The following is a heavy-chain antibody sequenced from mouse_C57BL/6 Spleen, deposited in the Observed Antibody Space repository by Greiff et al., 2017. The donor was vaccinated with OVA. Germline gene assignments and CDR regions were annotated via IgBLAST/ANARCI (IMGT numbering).Heavy chain of an antibody. CDR2: IDPSDSET. V-gene: IGHV1-52*01. J-gene: IGHJ4*01. Sequence: QVQLQQSGAELVRPGSSVKLSCKASGYTFTSYWMHWVKQRPIQGLEWIGNIDPSDSETHYNQKFKDKATLTVDKSSSTAYMQLSSLTSEDSAVYYCARPYSNYGYAMDYWGQGTSVTVSS. CDR3: ARPYSNYGYAMDY. CDR1: GYTFTSYW. D-gene: IGHD2-5*01.